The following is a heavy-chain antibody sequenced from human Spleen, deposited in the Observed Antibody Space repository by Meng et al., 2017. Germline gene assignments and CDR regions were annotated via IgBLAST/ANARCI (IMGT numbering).Heavy chain of an antibody. V-gene: IGHV6-1*01. CDR1: GDSVSSNSAA. D-gene: IGHD7-27*01. Sequence: SQTLSLTCAISGDSVSSNSAAWNWIRQSPSRGLEWLGRTYYRSKWYNDYAVSVKSRITINPDTSKNQFFLQLNSVTPGDTAVYYCAIATSADPTGDSAFDIWGQGTMVTVSS. CDR2: TYYRSKWYN. CDR3: AIATSADPTGDSAFDI. J-gene: IGHJ3*02.